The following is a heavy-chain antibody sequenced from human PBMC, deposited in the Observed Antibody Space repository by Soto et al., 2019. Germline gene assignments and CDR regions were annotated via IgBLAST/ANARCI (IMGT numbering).Heavy chain of an antibody. CDR3: ARGDATKIVVTTYYVLDF. V-gene: IGHV1-69*02. Sequence: ASVKVSCKASGGTFSSYTISWVRQAPGQGLEWMGRIIPILGIANYAQKFQGRVTITADKSTSTAYMELSSLRSEDAAVYYCARGDATKIVVTTYYVLDFSAQGSTVIGSS. D-gene: IGHD4-17*01. CDR1: GGTFSSYT. CDR2: IIPILGIA. J-gene: IGHJ6*02.